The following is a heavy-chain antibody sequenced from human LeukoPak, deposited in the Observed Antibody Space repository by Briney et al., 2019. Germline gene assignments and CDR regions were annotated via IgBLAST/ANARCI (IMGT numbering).Heavy chain of an antibody. J-gene: IGHJ4*02. D-gene: IGHD2/OR15-2a*01. CDR1: GGSIDITNY. CDR3: TRENRPFCPFAY. V-gene: IGHV4-4*02. CDR2: ISHGGTT. Sequence: SETLSLTCGVSGGSIDITNYRSWVRQVPGKGLEWIGEISHGGTTNYNPSLRSRVAMSLDRANNQFSLSLTSVTAADTAVYYCTRENRPFCPFAYWGQGVLVTVSS.